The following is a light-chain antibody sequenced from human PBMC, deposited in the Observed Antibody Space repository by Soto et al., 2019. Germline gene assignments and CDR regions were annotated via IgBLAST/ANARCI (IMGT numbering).Light chain of an antibody. CDR2: GAS. V-gene: IGKV3-20*01. CDR1: QSVGNSH. Sequence: ETVLTQSPGTLYFSPGERATLSCRASQSVGNSHVAWYQQRRGQAPRLLIYGASTRATGIPARFSGSGSGTEFTLTISSLQPDDFATYYCQHYNSYSEAFGQGTKVDIK. J-gene: IGKJ1*01. CDR3: QHYNSYSEA.